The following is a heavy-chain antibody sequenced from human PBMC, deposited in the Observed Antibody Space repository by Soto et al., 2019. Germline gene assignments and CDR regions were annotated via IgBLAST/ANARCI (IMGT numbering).Heavy chain of an antibody. D-gene: IGHD6-13*01. CDR3: AGFAKEENPKVGSWYYFDY. J-gene: IGHJ4*02. CDR2: IYYSGRT. V-gene: IGHV4-31*02. Sequence: SETLSLTCTVSGGSISSGGYFWSWVRQHPGKGLEWIGNIYYSGRTYYNPSLKSRVTISVDTSKNQFSLKLSSVTAADTAVYYCAGFAKEENPKVGSWYYFDYWGQGTRVTVSS. CDR1: GGSISSGGYF.